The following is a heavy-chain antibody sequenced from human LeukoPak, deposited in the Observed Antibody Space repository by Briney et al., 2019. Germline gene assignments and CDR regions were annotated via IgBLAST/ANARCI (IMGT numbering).Heavy chain of an antibody. J-gene: IGHJ4*02. CDR2: ISGSGGNT. CDR1: GLTFSTYA. CDR3: AKEISSNYFEY. Sequence: PGGSLRLSCAASGLTFSTYAMSWVRQAPGKGLEWVSSISGSGGNTYYADSVKGRFTISRDNSKNTLYLQMNSLSAEDTAVYYCAKEISSNYFEYWGQGTLVTVSS. V-gene: IGHV3-23*01.